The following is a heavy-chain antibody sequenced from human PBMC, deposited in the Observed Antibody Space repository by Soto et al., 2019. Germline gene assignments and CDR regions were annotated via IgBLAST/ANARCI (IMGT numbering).Heavy chain of an antibody. D-gene: IGHD3-3*01. V-gene: IGHV3-23*01. CDR1: GFTFSSYA. Sequence: GSLRLSCAASGFTFSSYAMSWVRQAPGKGLEWVSAISGSGGSTYYADSVKGRFTISRDNSKNTLYLQMNSLRAEDTAVYYCAKDTYYDFWSGYYTDDYWGQGTLVTVSS. J-gene: IGHJ4*02. CDR2: ISGSGGST. CDR3: AKDTYYDFWSGYYTDDY.